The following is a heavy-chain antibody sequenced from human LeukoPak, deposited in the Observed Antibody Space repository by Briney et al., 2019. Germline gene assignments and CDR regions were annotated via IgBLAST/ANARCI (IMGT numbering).Heavy chain of an antibody. J-gene: IGHJ4*02. CDR3: ARDSAYYYDSSGYTFDY. V-gene: IGHV3-30-3*01. CDR2: ISYDGGNK. Sequence: GGSLRLSCAASGFTFSSYAMHWVRQAPGKGLEWVAVISYDGGNKYYADSVKGRFTISRDNSKNTLYLQMNSLRAEDTAVYYCARDSAYYYDSSGYTFDYWGQGTLVTVSS. D-gene: IGHD3-22*01. CDR1: GFTFSSYA.